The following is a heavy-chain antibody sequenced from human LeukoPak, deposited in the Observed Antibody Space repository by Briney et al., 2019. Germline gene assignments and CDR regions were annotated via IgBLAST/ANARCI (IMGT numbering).Heavy chain of an antibody. J-gene: IGHJ4*02. CDR3: ARVWADSYGTDY. D-gene: IGHD5-18*01. CDR1: GFTFSSYA. CDR2: ISGSGDST. Sequence: GGSLRLSCAASGFTFSSYAMSWVRQAPGKGLEWGSGISGSGDSTYYADSVKGRFTTSRDNSKDTLYLQMNSLRAEDTAVYYCARVWADSYGTDYWGQGTLVTVSS. V-gene: IGHV3-23*01.